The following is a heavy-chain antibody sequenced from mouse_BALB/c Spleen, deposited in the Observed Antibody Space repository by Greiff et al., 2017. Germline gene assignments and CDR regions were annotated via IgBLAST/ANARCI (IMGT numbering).Heavy chain of an antibody. CDR3: ARGGEVRRYFDY. V-gene: IGHV1-53*01. Sequence: QVQLKQSGAELVKPGASVKLSCKASGYTFTSYYMYWVKQRPGQGLEWIGEINPSNGGTNFNEKFKSKATLTVDTSSSTAYMQFNSLTSEDSAVYYCARGGEVRRYFDYWGQGTTLTVSS. CDR1: GYTFTSYY. D-gene: IGHD2-14*01. J-gene: IGHJ2*01. CDR2: INPSNGGT.